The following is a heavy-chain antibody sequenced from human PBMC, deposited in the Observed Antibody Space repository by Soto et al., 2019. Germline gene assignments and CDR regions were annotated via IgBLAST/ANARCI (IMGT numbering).Heavy chain of an antibody. CDR3: AKEATARGADHFDY. CDR1: GFTFSDYG. D-gene: IGHD1-26*01. CDR2: ISHDGTVQ. J-gene: IGHJ4*02. V-gene: IGHV3-30*18. Sequence: QVQLVESGGGVVQPGRSLRLSCEGSGFTFSDYGMQWVRQAPGKGPEWVAVISHDGTVQIYADSVRGRFTISRDNSKNKMFLQMNSLRVEDSGLFYCAKEATARGADHFDYWGQGVLVTVSS.